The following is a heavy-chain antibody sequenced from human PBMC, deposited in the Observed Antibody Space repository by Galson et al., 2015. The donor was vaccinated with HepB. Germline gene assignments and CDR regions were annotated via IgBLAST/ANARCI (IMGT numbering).Heavy chain of an antibody. D-gene: IGHD3-10*01. V-gene: IGHV1-69*04. Sequence: SVKVSCKASGGTFSSYTISWVRQAPGQGLEWMGRIIPILGIANYAQKFQGRVTITADKSTSTAYMELSSLRSEDTAVYYCARDLYYGSGSYKDNWFDPWGQGTLVTVSS. CDR2: IIPILGIA. CDR1: GGTFSSYT. J-gene: IGHJ5*02. CDR3: ARDLYYGSGSYKDNWFDP.